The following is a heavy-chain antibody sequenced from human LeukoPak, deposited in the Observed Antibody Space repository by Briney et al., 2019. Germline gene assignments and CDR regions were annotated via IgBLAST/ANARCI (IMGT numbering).Heavy chain of an antibody. CDR3: AGDQHSYGNFDY. Sequence: PGGSLRLSCAASGFTVSSNYMSWVRQAPGKGLEWVSVIYSGGGTYYADSVKGRFTISRDNSKNTLYLQMNSLTAEDTAVYYCAGDQHSYGNFDYWGQGTLVTVPS. D-gene: IGHD5-18*01. V-gene: IGHV3-53*01. CDR1: GFTVSSNY. J-gene: IGHJ4*02. CDR2: IYSGGGT.